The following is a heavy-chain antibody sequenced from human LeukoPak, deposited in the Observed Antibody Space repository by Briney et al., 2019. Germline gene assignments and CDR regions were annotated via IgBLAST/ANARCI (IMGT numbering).Heavy chain of an antibody. CDR1: GFSISSSA. V-gene: IGHV3-21*01. D-gene: IGHD6-19*01. J-gene: IGHJ4*02. CDR3: TKDSECGCLDY. Sequence: PGGSLRLSCAASGFSISSSAMNWVRQAPGKGLEWVSSINNVASHIYYAGSVRGRFTISRDNAKNSVYLQMNSLRAEDTAVYYCTKDSECGCLDYWDQGTLVTVSS. CDR2: INNVASHI.